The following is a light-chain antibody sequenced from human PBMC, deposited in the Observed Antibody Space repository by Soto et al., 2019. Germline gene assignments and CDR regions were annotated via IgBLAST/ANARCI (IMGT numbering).Light chain of an antibody. CDR1: QSVTSNY. CDR2: GAS. V-gene: IGKV3-20*01. J-gene: IGKJ2*01. CDR3: QQYGNSPYT. Sequence: EIVLTQSPGTLSLSPGERATLSCRASQSVTSNYLAWYQQKPGQAPRLLIYGASSRATGIPDRFSGSGSGTDFTLTIGRLEPEDFAVYYCQQYGNSPYTFGQGTKLEIK.